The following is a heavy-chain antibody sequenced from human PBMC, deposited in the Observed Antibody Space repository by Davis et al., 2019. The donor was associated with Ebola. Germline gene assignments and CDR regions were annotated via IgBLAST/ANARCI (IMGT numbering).Heavy chain of an antibody. V-gene: IGHV3-21*01. J-gene: IGHJ4*02. CDR3: ARGSDSGSYSPIN. CDR1: GFTFSHDN. D-gene: IGHD3-10*01. Sequence: PGGSLRLSCAASGFTFSHDNMNWVRQAPGKGLEWVSSISNCGYYIYHADSVRGRFTISRDNAKNSLYLQMSSLRAEDTAVYYCARGSDSGSYSPINWGQGTLVTVSS. CDR2: ISNCGYYI.